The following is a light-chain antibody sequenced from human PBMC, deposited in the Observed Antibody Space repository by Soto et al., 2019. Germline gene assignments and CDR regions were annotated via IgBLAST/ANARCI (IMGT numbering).Light chain of an antibody. CDR1: QSISSW. V-gene: IGKV1-5*01. CDR3: HQYDDGPYT. J-gene: IGKJ2*01. CDR2: DAS. Sequence: DIQMTQSPSTLSASVGDRVTITCRASQSISSWLAWYQQKPGKAPKLLIYDASSLESGVPSRFSGSGSGTELTLTISSLQPDDFAVYYCHQYDDGPYTFGQGTKVDIK.